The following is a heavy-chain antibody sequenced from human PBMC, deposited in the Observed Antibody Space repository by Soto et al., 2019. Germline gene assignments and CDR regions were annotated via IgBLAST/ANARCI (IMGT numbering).Heavy chain of an antibody. CDR3: ARDGPSPSNRWYGSRPHYFDY. CDR1: GFTFSSYA. V-gene: IGHV3-30-3*01. D-gene: IGHD6-19*01. CDR2: ISYDGSNK. Sequence: GGSLRLSCAASGFTFSSYAMHWVRQAPGKGLEWVAVISYDGSNKYYADSVKGRFTISRDNSKNTLYLQMNSLRAEDTAVYYCARDGPSPSNRWYGSRPHYFDYWGQGTLVTVSS. J-gene: IGHJ4*02.